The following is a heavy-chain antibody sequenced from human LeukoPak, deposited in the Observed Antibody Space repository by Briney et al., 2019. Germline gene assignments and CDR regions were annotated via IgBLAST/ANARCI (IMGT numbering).Heavy chain of an antibody. V-gene: IGHV3-74*01. CDR2: INSDGSST. Sequence: GGSLRLSCAASGFTASSYWMHWVRQAPGKGLVWVSRINSDGSSTSYADSVKGRFTISRDNAKNTLYLQMNSLRAEDTAVYYCARDGAVGEDWFDPWGQGTLVTVSS. J-gene: IGHJ5*02. D-gene: IGHD3-16*01. CDR1: GFTASSYW. CDR3: ARDGAVGEDWFDP.